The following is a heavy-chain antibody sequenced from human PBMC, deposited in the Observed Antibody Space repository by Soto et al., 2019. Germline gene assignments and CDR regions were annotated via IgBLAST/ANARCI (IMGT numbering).Heavy chain of an antibody. J-gene: IGHJ3*02. CDR1: GGTFSSYA. CDR3: ASRNPRLGPDAFDI. CDR2: LIPIFGTA. Sequence: QVQLVQSGAEVKKPGSSVKVSCKASGGTFSSYAISWVRQAPGQGLEWMGGLIPIFGTANYAQKFQGRVTITADESTSTAYIELSSLRSEDTAVYYCASRNPRLGPDAFDIWGQGTMVTVSS. V-gene: IGHV1-69*12.